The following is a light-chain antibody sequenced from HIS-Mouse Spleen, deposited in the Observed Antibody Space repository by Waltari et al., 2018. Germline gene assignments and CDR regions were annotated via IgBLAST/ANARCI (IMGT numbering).Light chain of an antibody. CDR2: EVS. Sequence: QSALTQPASVSGSPGQSITISCTGTSSDVGGYNYVSWYQQHPGKAPKLMIYEVSNRPPGVSNRCSGSKSGNTASLTISGLQAEDEADYYCSSYTSSSAYVFGTGTKVTVL. V-gene: IGLV2-14*01. CDR3: SSYTSSSAYV. J-gene: IGLJ1*01. CDR1: SSDVGGYNY.